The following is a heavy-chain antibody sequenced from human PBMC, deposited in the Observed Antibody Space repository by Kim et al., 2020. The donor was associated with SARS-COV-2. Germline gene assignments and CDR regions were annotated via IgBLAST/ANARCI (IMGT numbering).Heavy chain of an antibody. V-gene: IGHV3-30*18. D-gene: IGHD2-21*02. J-gene: IGHJ6*04. CDR1: GFTFSSYG. Sequence: GGSLRLSCAASGFTFSSYGMHWVRQAPGKGLEWVAVISYDGSNKYYADSVKGRFTISRDNSKNTLYLQMNSLRAEDTAVYYCAKDLKGLGDIVVVTARRYYYCGMDVWGKGTTVTVSS. CDR2: ISYDGSNK. CDR3: AKDLKGLGDIVVVTARRYYYCGMDV.